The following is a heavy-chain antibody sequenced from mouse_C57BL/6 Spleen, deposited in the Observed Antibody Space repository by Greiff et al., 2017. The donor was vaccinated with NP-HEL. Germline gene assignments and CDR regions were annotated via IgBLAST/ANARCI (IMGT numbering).Heavy chain of an antibody. CDR1: GYTFTDYY. J-gene: IGHJ4*01. V-gene: IGHV1-26*01. CDR2: INPNNGGT. CDR3: ARGAQAPYAMGY. Sequence: VQLQQSGPELVKPGASVKISCKASGYTFTDYYMNWVKQSHGKSLEWIGDINPNNGGTSYNQKFKGMATLTVDKSSSTAYMELRSLTSEDSAVYYCARGAQAPYAMGYWGQGTSVTVSS. D-gene: IGHD3-2*02.